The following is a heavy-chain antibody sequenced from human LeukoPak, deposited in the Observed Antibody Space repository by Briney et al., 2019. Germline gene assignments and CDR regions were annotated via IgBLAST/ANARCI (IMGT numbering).Heavy chain of an antibody. CDR3: AKDDAYLQYDD. CDR1: GFTFSSYA. CDR2: VGPSGART. D-gene: IGHD5-24*01. Sequence: GGSLRLSCAASGFTFSSYAMSWVRQAPGKGLEWVSGVGPSGARTYYADSVKGRFTVSRDNSKNMVFLQMNSLRAEDTAIYYCAKDDAYLQYDDWGQGTLVTVSS. V-gene: IGHV3-23*01. J-gene: IGHJ4*02.